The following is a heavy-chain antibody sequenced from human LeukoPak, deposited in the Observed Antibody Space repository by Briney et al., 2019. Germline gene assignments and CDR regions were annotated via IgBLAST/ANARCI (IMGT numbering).Heavy chain of an antibody. CDR2: ISSSGAST. J-gene: IGHJ4*02. D-gene: IGHD5-12*01. CDR3: TTLYGGSLDY. CDR1: GFTFGSYA. Sequence: GGSLRLSCAASGFTFGSYAMGWVRQAPGKGLEWVSAISSSGASTYYADSVKGRFTISRDNSKNTLYLQMNSLRAEDTAVYYCTTLYGGSLDYWGQGTLVTVSS. V-gene: IGHV3-23*01.